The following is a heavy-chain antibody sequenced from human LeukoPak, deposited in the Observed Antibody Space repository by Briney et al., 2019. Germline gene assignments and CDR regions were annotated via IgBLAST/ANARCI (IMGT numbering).Heavy chain of an antibody. D-gene: IGHD3-16*01. CDR2: INAGNGNT. V-gene: IGHV1-3*01. Sequence: ASVKVSCKASGYTFTSYAMHWVRQAPGQRLEWMGWINAGNGNTKYSQKFQGRVTMTEDTSTDTAYMELSSLRSEDTAVYYCAVWADAFDIWGQGTMVTVSS. J-gene: IGHJ3*02. CDR3: AVWADAFDI. CDR1: GYTFTSYA.